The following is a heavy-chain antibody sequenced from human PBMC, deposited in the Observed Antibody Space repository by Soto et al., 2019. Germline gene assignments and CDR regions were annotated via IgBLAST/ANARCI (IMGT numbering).Heavy chain of an antibody. V-gene: IGHV1-3*01. CDR1: GYTFTIYA. Sequence: GASVKVSCKGSGYTFTIYAMHWVRQAPGQRLEWMGWINAGNGNTKYSQKFQGRVTITRDTSASTAYMELSSLRSEDTAVYYCARENCSGGSCYFIYWGQGTLVTVSS. CDR3: ARENCSGGSCYFIY. J-gene: IGHJ4*02. D-gene: IGHD2-15*01. CDR2: INAGNGNT.